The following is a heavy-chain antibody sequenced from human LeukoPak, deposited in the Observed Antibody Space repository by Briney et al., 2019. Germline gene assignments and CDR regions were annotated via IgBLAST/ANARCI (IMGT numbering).Heavy chain of an antibody. D-gene: IGHD5-18*01. CDR3: ARVRDTAIADY. CDR2: ISSSSSTI. V-gene: IGHV3-48*01. J-gene: IGHJ4*02. CDR1: GFTFSSYS. Sequence: PGGSLRLSCAASGFTFSSYSMNWVRQAPGKGLEWVSYISSSSSTIYYADSVKGRFTISRDTAKKSLFLQMNSLRAEDTAVYYCARVRDTAIADYWGQGTLVTVSS.